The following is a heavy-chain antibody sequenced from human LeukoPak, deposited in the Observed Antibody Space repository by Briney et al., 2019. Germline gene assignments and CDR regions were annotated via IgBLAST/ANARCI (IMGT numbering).Heavy chain of an antibody. J-gene: IGHJ4*02. D-gene: IGHD2-15*01. Sequence: ASVNVSCKASGYTFTVYYLHWVRQAPGQGLEWMGWINPNSAGTNYAQKFQGRVAMTRDTSISTAYMELSRLRSDDTAVYYCARDSCSGGSCYFSYWGQGTLVTVSS. CDR1: GYTFTVYY. V-gene: IGHV1-2*02. CDR3: ARDSCSGGSCYFSY. CDR2: INPNSAGT.